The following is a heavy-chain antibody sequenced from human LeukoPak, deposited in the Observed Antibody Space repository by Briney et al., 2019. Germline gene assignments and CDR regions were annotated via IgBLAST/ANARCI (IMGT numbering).Heavy chain of an antibody. J-gene: IGHJ6*03. CDR3: ARVMLPPYYYYYYYMDV. Sequence: PSETLSLTCTVSGGSISSGSYYWSWIRQPAGKGLEWIGRIYTSGSTNYNPSLKSRLTISVDTSKNQFSLKLTSVTAADTAVYYCARVMLPPYYYYYYYMDVWGKGTTVTVSS. V-gene: IGHV4-61*02. CDR1: GGSISSGSYY. CDR2: IYTSGST. D-gene: IGHD1-14*01.